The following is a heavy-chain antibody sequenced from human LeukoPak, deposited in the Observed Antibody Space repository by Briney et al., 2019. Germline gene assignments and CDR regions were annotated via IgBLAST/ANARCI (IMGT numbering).Heavy chain of an antibody. CDR1: GFTFTSSA. CDR3: ARSPSGYDTYYYYMDV. J-gene: IGHJ6*03. CDR2: IVVGSGNT. D-gene: IGHD5-12*01. Sequence: ASVKVSCKASGFTFTSSAMQWVRQARGQRLEWIGWIVVGSGNTNYAQKFQGRVTMTRDMSTSTVYMELSSLRSEDTAVYYCARSPSGYDTYYYYMDVWGKGTTVTVSS. V-gene: IGHV1-58*02.